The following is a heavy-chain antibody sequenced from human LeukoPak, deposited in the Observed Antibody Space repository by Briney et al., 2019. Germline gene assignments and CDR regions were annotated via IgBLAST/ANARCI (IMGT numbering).Heavy chain of an antibody. D-gene: IGHD2-21*02. CDR1: GGTFSSYA. Sequence: SVKVSCKASGGTFSSYAISWVRQAPGQGPEWMGRIIPILGIANYAQKFQGRVTITVDKSTSTAYMELSSLRSEDTAVYYCARDWGYCGGDCHADYWGQGTLVTVPS. V-gene: IGHV1-69*04. J-gene: IGHJ4*02. CDR2: IIPILGIA. CDR3: ARDWGYCGGDCHADY.